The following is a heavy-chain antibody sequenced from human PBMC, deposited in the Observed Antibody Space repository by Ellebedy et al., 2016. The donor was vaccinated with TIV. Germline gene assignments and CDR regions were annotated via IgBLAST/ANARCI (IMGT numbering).Heavy chain of an antibody. CDR3: ATPVEPSSGDGFDI. J-gene: IGHJ3*02. D-gene: IGHD3-22*01. CDR2: ISWNSGSI. V-gene: IGHV3-9*01. CDR1: GFTFDDHA. Sequence: SLKISCAASGFTFDDHAMHWVRQAPGKGLEWVSGISWNSGSIDYADSVKGRFTISRDNAKNSLYLQMNSLRAEDTAVYYWATPVEPSSGDGFDIWGQGTTVTVSS.